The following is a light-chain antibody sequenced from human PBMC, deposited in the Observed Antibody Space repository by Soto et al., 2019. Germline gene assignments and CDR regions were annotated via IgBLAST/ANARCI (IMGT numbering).Light chain of an antibody. CDR3: QQYHSYWGT. J-gene: IGKJ4*01. CDR1: QSISSW. V-gene: IGKV1-5*01. Sequence: DIQMTQSPSTLSASVGDRVTITCRASQSISSWLAWYQQKPGKAPKLLIYDASSLESGVPSRFSGSGSGTEVTLTISSLQPDDFATYYCQQYHSYWGTFGGGTKVEIK. CDR2: DAS.